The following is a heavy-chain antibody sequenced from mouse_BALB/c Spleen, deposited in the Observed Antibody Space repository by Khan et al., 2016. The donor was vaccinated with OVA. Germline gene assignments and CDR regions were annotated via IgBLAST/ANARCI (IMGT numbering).Heavy chain of an antibody. Sequence: QVQLKQSGPGLVAPSQSLSITCTVYGYSLTRYGVHWVRQPPGKGLEWLGLIWAGGSTNYNWALMSRLSINIDNSKSLVFLIMNSLQTDDTALYYCARSKYHARYWGQGTTLTVSS. CDR2: IWAGGST. J-gene: IGHJ2*01. CDR1: GYSLTRYG. V-gene: IGHV2-9*02. D-gene: IGHD3-3*01. CDR3: ARSKYHARY.